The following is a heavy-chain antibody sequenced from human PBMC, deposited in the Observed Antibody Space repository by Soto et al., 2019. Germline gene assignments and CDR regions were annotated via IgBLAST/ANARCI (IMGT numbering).Heavy chain of an antibody. CDR1: GFTFSSYS. V-gene: IGHV3-48*02. J-gene: IGHJ3*02. D-gene: IGHD3-22*01. Sequence: GGSLRLSCAASGFTFSSYSMNWVRQAPGKGLEWVSYISSSSSTIYYADSVKGRFTISRDNAKNSLYLQMNSLRDEDTAVYYCAREVVVITYDAFGIWGQGTMVTVSS. CDR2: ISSSSSTI. CDR3: AREVVVITYDAFGI.